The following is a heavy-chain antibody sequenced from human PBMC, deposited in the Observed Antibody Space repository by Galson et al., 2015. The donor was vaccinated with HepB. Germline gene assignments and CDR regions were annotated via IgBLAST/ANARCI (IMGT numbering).Heavy chain of an antibody. Sequence: QSGAEVKKPGESLRISCKASGYTFTGYYMHWVRQAPGQGLEWMGWINPNSGGTNYAQKFQGRVTMTRDTSISTAYMELSRLRSDDTAVYYCARDGSTKWYFDLWGRGTLVTVSS. D-gene: IGHD2-2*01. CDR1: GYTFTGYY. CDR3: ARDGSTKWYFDL. CDR2: INPNSGGT. V-gene: IGHV1-2*02. J-gene: IGHJ2*01.